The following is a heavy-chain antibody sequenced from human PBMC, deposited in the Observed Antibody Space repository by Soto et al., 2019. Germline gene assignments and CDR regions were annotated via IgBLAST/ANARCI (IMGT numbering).Heavy chain of an antibody. J-gene: IGHJ3*02. D-gene: IGHD2-15*01. CDR1: GYTFTSYA. V-gene: IGHV1-3*01. CDR2: INAGNGNT. CDR3: ARDFIIEGPSWGREVAAPPSDAFDI. Sequence: ASVKVSCKASGYTFTSYAMHWVRQAPGQRLEWMGWINAGNGNTKYSQKFQGRVTITRDTSASTAYMELSSLRSEDTAVYYCARDFIIEGPSWGREVAAPPSDAFDIWGQGTMVTVSS.